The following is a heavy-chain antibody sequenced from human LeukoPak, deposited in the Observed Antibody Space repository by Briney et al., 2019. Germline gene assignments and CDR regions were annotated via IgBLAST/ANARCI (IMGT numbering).Heavy chain of an antibody. Sequence: KPSETLSLTCTVSGYSISCGYYWGWIRQPPGKGLEWIGSIYHSGSTYYNPSLKSRVTISVDTSKNQFSLKLSSVTAADTAVYYCARVLRFLEWQIWGQGTLVTVSS. J-gene: IGHJ4*02. CDR2: IYHSGST. CDR3: ARVLRFLEWQI. V-gene: IGHV4-38-2*02. D-gene: IGHD3-3*01. CDR1: GYSISCGYY.